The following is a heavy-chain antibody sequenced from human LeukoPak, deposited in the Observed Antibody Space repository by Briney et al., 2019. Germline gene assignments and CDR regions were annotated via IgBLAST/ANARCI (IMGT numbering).Heavy chain of an antibody. CDR2: VSPGGGTT. CDR1: GFTFSSYA. Sequence: GGSLRLSCAASGFTFSSYAVYWVRQAPGKGLEWVASVSPGGGTTYYADHVRGRFTISRDNSNNTLYVQMNSLRAEDTALYYCAKSRSGSANWALQIFDNWGQGTLVTVSS. CDR3: AKSRSGSANWALQIFDN. V-gene: IGHV3-23*01. D-gene: IGHD1-1*01. J-gene: IGHJ4*02.